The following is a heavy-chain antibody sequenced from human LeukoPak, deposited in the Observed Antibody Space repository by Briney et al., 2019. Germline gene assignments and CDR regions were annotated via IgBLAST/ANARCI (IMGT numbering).Heavy chain of an antibody. Sequence: PGGSLRLSCAASGFTVNTNYMTWVRQAPGKGLEWVSSIYSGGTTYYADSVKGRFIISRDNSKDTVSLQMNSLRAEDTAAYYCARSTTVTTTWDSWGQGTLVTVSS. CDR1: GFTVNTNY. CDR3: ARSTTVTTTWDS. CDR2: IYSGGTT. J-gene: IGHJ4*02. V-gene: IGHV3-66*01. D-gene: IGHD4-17*01.